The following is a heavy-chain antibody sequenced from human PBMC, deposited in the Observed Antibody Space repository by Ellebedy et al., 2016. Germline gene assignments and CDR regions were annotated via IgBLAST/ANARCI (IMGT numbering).Heavy chain of an antibody. CDR1: GFTFSDHD. V-gene: IGHV3-72*01. J-gene: IGHJ4*02. CDR3: ARALPSTR. D-gene: IGHD2-2*01. Sequence: GGSLRLSCAASGFTFSDHDMDWVRQAPGKGLEWVARIRNKVYTTEYAASVIGRFTVSRDDSKNSLYLQMNNLKTEDTAVYYCARALPSTRWGQGTLVTVSS. CDR2: IRNKVYTT.